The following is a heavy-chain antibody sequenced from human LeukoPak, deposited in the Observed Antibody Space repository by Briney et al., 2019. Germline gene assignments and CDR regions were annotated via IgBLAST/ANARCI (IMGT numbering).Heavy chain of an antibody. V-gene: IGHV4-59*01. D-gene: IGHD3-22*01. CDR2: IYYSGST. Sequence: PSETLSLTCTVSGGSISSYYWSWIRQPPGKGLEWIGYIYYSGSTNYNPSLKSRVTISVDTSKNQFSLKLSSVTAADTAVYYCARTSGGYYYDSSAPGGAFDIWGQGTMVTASS. CDR3: ARTSGGYYYDSSAPGGAFDI. J-gene: IGHJ3*02. CDR1: GGSISSYY.